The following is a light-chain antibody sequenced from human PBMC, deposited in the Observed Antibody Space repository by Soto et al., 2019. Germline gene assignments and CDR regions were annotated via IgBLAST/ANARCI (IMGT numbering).Light chain of an antibody. CDR3: SSHTGSDTLEV. J-gene: IGLJ1*01. Sequence: QSVLTQPASVSGSPGQSITISCTGTSSDVGGYNFVSWYQHYPGKAPKLMIYDVSNRPSGVSDRFSGSKSGNTASLTISGLQAEDEADYYCSSHTGSDTLEVFGTGTKLTVL. V-gene: IGLV2-14*03. CDR2: DVS. CDR1: SSDVGGYNF.